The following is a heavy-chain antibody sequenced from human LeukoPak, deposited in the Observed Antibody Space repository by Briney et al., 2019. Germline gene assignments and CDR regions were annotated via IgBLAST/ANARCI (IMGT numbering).Heavy chain of an antibody. Sequence: TSETLSLTCTVSGGSIRNFYWSWIRQPPGKGLEWIGYIYYSGTTKYNPSLKSRVTISVDTSKNQFSLKLNSVTAADTAVYYCAQGLDPAPFDYWGQGTLVTVPS. CDR2: IYYSGTT. V-gene: IGHV4-59*01. CDR3: AQGLDPAPFDY. J-gene: IGHJ4*02. D-gene: IGHD3/OR15-3a*01. CDR1: GGSIRNFY.